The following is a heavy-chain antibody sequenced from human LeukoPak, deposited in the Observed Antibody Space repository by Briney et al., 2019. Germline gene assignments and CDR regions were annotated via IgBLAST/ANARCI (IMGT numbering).Heavy chain of an antibody. CDR1: GFTFSSYE. CDR3: ARQGPIAVAGKAYDAFDI. V-gene: IGHV3-48*03. J-gene: IGHJ3*02. Sequence: PGGSLRLSCAASGFTFSSYEMNWVRQAPGKGLEWVSYISSSGSTIYYADSVKGRLTISRDNAKNSLYLQMNSLRAEDTAVYYCARQGPIAVAGKAYDAFDIWGQGTMVTVSS. CDR2: ISSSGSTI. D-gene: IGHD6-19*01.